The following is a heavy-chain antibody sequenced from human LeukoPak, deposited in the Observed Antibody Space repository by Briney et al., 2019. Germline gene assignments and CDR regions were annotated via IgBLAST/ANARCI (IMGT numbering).Heavy chain of an antibody. CDR1: GFAFSVYA. V-gene: IGHV4-39*01. CDR2: KFYFGRT. D-gene: IGHD5-24*01. CDR3: ASQRAGGYNYWYFDV. J-gene: IGHJ2*01. Sequence: GSLRLSCTASGFAFSVYAMSWLRQPPGKGLEWIGSKFYFGRTYHNPSLTSRVTTSIDGSKNQFSLNLTSVTAADTAVYYCASQRAGGYNYWYFDVWGRGTLVTVSS.